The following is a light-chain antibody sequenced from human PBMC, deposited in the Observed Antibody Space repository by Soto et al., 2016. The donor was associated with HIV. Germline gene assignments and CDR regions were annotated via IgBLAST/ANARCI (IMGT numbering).Light chain of an antibody. J-gene: IGLJ1*01. CDR2: YDN. CDR3: QVWDYSTDRYV. CDR1: NIERKH. V-gene: IGLV3-21*04. Sequence: SYVVTQPPSVSVAAGKTTSITCGRDNIERKHVHWYQQKTGQAPVLVVSYDNTRPSGIPERFSGPNSGNTATLTISRVEAGDEADYYCQVWDYSTDRYVFGTVTKVIVL.